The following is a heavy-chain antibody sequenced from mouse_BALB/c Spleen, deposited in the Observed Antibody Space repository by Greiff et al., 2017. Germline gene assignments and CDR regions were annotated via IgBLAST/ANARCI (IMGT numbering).Heavy chain of an antibody. CDR2: INPYNDGT. CDR3: AYYGSSYAMDY. J-gene: IGHJ4*01. Sequence: VQLQQSGPELVKPGASVKMSCKASGYTFTSYVMHWVKQKPGQGLEWIGYINPYNDGTKYNEKFKGKATLTSDKSSSTAYMELSSLTSEDSAVYYCAYYGSSYAMDYWGQGTSVTVSS. D-gene: IGHD1-1*01. V-gene: IGHV1-14*01. CDR1: GYTFTSYV.